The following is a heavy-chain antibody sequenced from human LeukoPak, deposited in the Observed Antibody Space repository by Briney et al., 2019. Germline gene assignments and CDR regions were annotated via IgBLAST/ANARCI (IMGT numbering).Heavy chain of an antibody. J-gene: IGHJ4*02. CDR1: GFTFSSYG. V-gene: IGHV3-30*18. CDR2: ISYDGSNK. CDR3: AKEGKHIVATITRGLNY. Sequence: GGSLRLSCAASGFTFSSYGMHWVRQAPGKGLEWVAVISYDGSNKYYADSVKGRFTISRDNSKNTLYLQMNSLRAEDTAVYYCAKEGKHIVATITRGLNYWGQGTLVTVSS. D-gene: IGHD5-12*01.